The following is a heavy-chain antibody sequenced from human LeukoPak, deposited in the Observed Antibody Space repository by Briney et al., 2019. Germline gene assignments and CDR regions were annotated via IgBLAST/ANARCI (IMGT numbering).Heavy chain of an antibody. D-gene: IGHD1-26*01. V-gene: IGHV3-7*03. Sequence: PGGSLRLSCAASGFTFSSYWMNWARQAPGKGLEWVASINHNGNVNYYVDSVKGRFTISRDNAKNSLCLHMNTLRAEDTAIYYCAKDRTVGASYWYFDLWGRGTLVTVSS. CDR1: GFTFSSYW. CDR3: AKDRTVGASYWYFDL. CDR2: INHNGNVN. J-gene: IGHJ2*01.